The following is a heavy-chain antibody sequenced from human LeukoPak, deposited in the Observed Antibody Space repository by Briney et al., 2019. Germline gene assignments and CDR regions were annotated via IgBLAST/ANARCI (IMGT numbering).Heavy chain of an antibody. CDR2: IKEDGSEK. CDR3: ARYRGGWYSDY. J-gene: IGHJ4*02. Sequence: GALRLSCAASGFTFSSYWMSWVRQAPGKGLEWVANIKEDGSEKYSVDSVKGRLTISRDNAKNSLYLQLNSLRDEDTAVYYCARYRGGWYSDYWGQGTLVTVSS. V-gene: IGHV3-7*01. CDR1: GFTFSSYW. D-gene: IGHD3-16*01.